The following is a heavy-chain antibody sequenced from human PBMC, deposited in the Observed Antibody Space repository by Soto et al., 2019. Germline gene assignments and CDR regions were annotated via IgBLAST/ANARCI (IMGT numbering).Heavy chain of an antibody. CDR1: GYTCNSYG. CDR3: ATAGHTWNMNSCDY. V-gene: IGHV1-18*01. CDR2: INTYNDNT. J-gene: IGHJ4*02. D-gene: IGHD1-1*01. Sequence: ASVKVAWKTSGYTCNSYGMGWLRQATGQGLEWMGWINTYNDNTNFAQKFQDRLTMTTDTSTSTVHMELRSLTSDDTATYYCATAGHTWNMNSCDYWGQGTLVTVSS.